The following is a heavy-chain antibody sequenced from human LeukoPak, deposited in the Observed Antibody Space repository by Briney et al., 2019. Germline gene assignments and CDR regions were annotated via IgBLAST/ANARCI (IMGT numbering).Heavy chain of an antibody. CDR3: ARGSVEWELLTPNFDY. CDR2: ISSSSSYI. V-gene: IGHV3-21*01. CDR1: GFTFSSYS. Sequence: PGGSLRPSCAASGFTFSSYSMNWVRQAPGKGLEWVSSISSSSSYIYYADSVKGRFAISRDNAKNSLYLQMNSLRAEDTAVYYCARGSVEWELLTPNFDYWGQGTLVTVSS. D-gene: IGHD1-26*01. J-gene: IGHJ4*02.